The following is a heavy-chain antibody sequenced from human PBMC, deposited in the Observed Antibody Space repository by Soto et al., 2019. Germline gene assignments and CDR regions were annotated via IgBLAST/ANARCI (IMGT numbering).Heavy chain of an antibody. CDR2: IKQDGSEK. CDR1: GLTFSSYW. CDR3: AREQWLRSFWFDP. D-gene: IGHD5-12*01. J-gene: IGHJ5*02. V-gene: IGHV3-7*01. Sequence: GGSLRLSCAASGLTFSSYWMSWVRQAPGKGLEWVANIKQDGSEKYYVDSVKGRFTSSRDNAKNSLNLQMNRLRAEDTAVYYCAREQWLRSFWFDPWGQGTLVTVSS.